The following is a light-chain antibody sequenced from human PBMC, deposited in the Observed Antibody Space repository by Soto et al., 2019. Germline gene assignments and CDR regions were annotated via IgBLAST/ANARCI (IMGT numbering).Light chain of an antibody. V-gene: IGKV3-20*01. CDR3: QQYGSSPFT. Sequence: EIVLTQSPGTLSFSPGERATLSCRASQSVSSSYLAWYQLKPGQAPRLLIYGASSRATGIPDRFSGSGSGTDFTLTISRLEPEDFAVYYCQQYGSSPFTFGPGTKVDIK. J-gene: IGKJ3*01. CDR1: QSVSSSY. CDR2: GAS.